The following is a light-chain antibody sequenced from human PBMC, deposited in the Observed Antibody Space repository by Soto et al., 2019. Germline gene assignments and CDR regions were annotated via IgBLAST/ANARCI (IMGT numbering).Light chain of an antibody. J-gene: IGLJ3*02. CDR3: SSYTNTNTLV. CDR2: EVT. V-gene: IGLV2-14*01. Sequence: QSALTQPASVSGSPGQSISISCTGTSAVIDTYDYISWYQQHPGKAPKLIIYEVTYRPSGVSDRFSGSKSGNTASLTITGLQAEDAGDYYCSSYTNTNTLVFGGGTKLTVL. CDR1: SAVIDTYDY.